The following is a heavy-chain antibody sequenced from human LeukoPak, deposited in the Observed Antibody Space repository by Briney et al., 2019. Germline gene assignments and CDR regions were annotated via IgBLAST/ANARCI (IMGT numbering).Heavy chain of an antibody. D-gene: IGHD3-16*01. CDR1: GFTFSSYA. J-gene: IGHJ4*02. V-gene: IGHV3-23*01. Sequence: GGSLRLSCAASGFTFSSYAMSWVRQAPGKGLEWVSAISGSGGSTYYADSVKGRFTISRDNSRDTLYLQMNSLRADDTAVYYCAKGYYDYVWGSYYFDCWGQGTLLTVSS. CDR3: AKGYYDYVWGSYYFDC. CDR2: ISGSGGST.